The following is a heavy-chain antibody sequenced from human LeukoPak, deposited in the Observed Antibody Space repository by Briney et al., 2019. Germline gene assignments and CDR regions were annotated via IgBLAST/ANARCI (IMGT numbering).Heavy chain of an antibody. J-gene: IGHJ4*02. CDR3: ARAEYYGSGSYPAEY. CDR2: ISSSGSTI. CDR1: GFTFSSYW. D-gene: IGHD3-10*01. V-gene: IGHV3-11*01. Sequence: GGSLRLSCEASGFTFSSYWMSWIRQAPGKGLEWVSYISSSGSTIYYADSVKGRFTISRDNAKNSLYLQMNSLRAEDTAVYYCARAEYYGSGSYPAEYWGQGTLVTVSS.